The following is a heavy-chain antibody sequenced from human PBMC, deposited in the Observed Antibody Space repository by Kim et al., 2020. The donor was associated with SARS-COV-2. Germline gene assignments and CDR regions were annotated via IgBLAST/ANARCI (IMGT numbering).Heavy chain of an antibody. Sequence: SETLSLTCTVSGGSISSGGYYWSWIRQHPGKGLEWIGYIYYSGSTYYNPSLKSRVTISVDTSKNQFSLKLSSVTAADTAVYYCARVMVRGAAFDYWGQGTLVTVSS. D-gene: IGHD3-10*01. CDR2: IYYSGST. CDR1: GGSISSGGYY. V-gene: IGHV4-31*03. CDR3: ARVMVRGAAFDY. J-gene: IGHJ4*02.